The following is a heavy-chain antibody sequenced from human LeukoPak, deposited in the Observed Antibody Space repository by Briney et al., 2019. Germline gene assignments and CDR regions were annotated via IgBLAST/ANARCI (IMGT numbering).Heavy chain of an antibody. CDR2: IYHTGAT. J-gene: IGHJ6*03. V-gene: IGHV4-30-4*08. Sequence: SETLSLTCAVSDDSINSGDYYWSWIRQPPGKGLEWIGYIYHTGATSYNPSLKSRATSTLDTSRNHFFLKLTSVTAADAAVYYCARGENSYYYYYMDVWGKGTTVTVSS. CDR1: DDSINSGDYY. D-gene: IGHD1-7*01. CDR3: ARGENSYYYYYMDV.